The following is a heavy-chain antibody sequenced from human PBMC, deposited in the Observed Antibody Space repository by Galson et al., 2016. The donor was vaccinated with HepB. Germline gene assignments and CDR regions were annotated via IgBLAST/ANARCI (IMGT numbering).Heavy chain of an antibody. CDR2: IKSNPGDGTK. J-gene: IGHJ3*02. Sequence: SLRLSCAVSGFTVSNNYMSWVRQAPGKGLEWVGRIKSNPGDGTKDYAAPVKGRFSLSRDDSKKMLFLQMNSLKTEVSGVYYCTTAGSFRTNDAFHSWGQGTVVTVSS. D-gene: IGHD1-26*01. CDR3: TTAGSFRTNDAFHS. CDR1: GFTVSNNY. V-gene: IGHV3-15*01.